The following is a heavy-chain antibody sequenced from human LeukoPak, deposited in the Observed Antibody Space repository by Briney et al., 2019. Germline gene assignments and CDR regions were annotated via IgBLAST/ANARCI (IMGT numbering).Heavy chain of an antibody. CDR2: ISWNSGST. CDR1: GFTFDDYA. V-gene: IGHV3-9*01. J-gene: IGHJ2*01. Sequence: GRSLRLSCAASGFTFDDYAMYWVRQAPGKGLEWVSGISWNSGSTGYVDSVKGRFTISRDNAKNSLSLQMNSLKPEDTALYYCAKGPGLGAGKRYLDLWGRGTLVIVSS. D-gene: IGHD6-13*01. CDR3: AKGPGLGAGKRYLDL.